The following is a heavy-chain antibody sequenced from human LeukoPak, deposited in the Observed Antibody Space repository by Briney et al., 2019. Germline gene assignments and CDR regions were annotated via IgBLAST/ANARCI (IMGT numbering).Heavy chain of an antibody. CDR3: ARGVSYYYGSGSHPRKYYFDY. D-gene: IGHD3-10*01. CDR1: GRSFSGYY. J-gene: IGHJ4*02. CDR2: INHSGST. Sequence: PSETLSLTCAVYGRSFSGYYWSWIRQPPGKGLEWIGEINHSGSTNYNPSLKCRVTISVDTSKNQFSLKLSSVTAADTAVYYCARGVSYYYGSGSHPRKYYFDYWGQGTLVTVSS. V-gene: IGHV4-34*01.